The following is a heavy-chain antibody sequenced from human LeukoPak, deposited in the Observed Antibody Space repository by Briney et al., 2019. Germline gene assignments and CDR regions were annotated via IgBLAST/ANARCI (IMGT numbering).Heavy chain of an antibody. V-gene: IGHV4-34*01. CDR1: GGSISSYY. CDR2: INHSGST. J-gene: IGHJ6*02. D-gene: IGHD1-26*01. Sequence: SETLSLTCTVSGGSISSYYWSWIRQPPGKGLEWIGEINHSGSTNYNPSLKSRVTISVDTSKNQFSLKLSSVTAADTAVYYCARGFPYPDSGSYSSHSSYYYYGMDVWGQGTTVTVSS. CDR3: ARGFPYPDSGSYSSHSSYYYYGMDV.